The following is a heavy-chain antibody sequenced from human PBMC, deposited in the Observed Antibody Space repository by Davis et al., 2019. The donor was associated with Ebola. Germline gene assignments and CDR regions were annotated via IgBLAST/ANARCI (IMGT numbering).Heavy chain of an antibody. V-gene: IGHV4-34*01. Sequence: MPSETLSLTCAVYGGTFRGYYWSWIRQSPGKGLEWIGEINHSGNTKYNPSLRSRVSISVDTSKNQFSLSVTSLTAADTAVYYCARGRHMVRGTGGYYYGMDVWGQGTTVTVSS. J-gene: IGHJ6*02. CDR3: ARGRHMVRGTGGYYYGMDV. CDR1: GGTFRGYY. D-gene: IGHD3-10*01. CDR2: INHSGNT.